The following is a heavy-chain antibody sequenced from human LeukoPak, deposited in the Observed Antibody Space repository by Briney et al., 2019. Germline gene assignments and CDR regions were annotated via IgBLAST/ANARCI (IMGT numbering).Heavy chain of an antibody. V-gene: IGHV4-34*01. CDR2: INHSGST. J-gene: IGHJ4*02. CDR3: ARVGTYSYGYDADY. Sequence: SETLSLTCAVYGGSFSGYYWSWIRQPPGKGLEWIGEINHSGSTNYNPSLKSRVTISVDTSKNQFSLKLSSVTAADTAVHYCARVGTYSYGYDADYWGQGTLVTVSS. D-gene: IGHD5-18*01. CDR1: GGSFSGYY.